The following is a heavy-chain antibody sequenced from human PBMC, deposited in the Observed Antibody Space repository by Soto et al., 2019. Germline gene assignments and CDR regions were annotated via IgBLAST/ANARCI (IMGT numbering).Heavy chain of an antibody. CDR2: INAGNGNT. J-gene: IGHJ3*02. CDR3: ARVSRFAALDAFDI. D-gene: IGHD3-3*01. CDR1: GYTFTSYA. Sequence: ASVKVSFTASGYTFTSYAMHWVRQAPGQRLEWMGWINAGNGNTKYSQKFQGRVTITRDTSASTAYMELSSLRSEDTAVYYCARVSRFAALDAFDIWGQGTMVTVSS. V-gene: IGHV1-3*01.